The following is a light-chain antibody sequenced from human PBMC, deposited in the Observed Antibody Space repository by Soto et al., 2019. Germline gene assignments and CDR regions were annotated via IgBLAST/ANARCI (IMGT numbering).Light chain of an antibody. CDR3: QQYHSYST. V-gene: IGKV1-5*01. CDR2: DAS. Sequence: DIQMTQSPSTLSASVGDRVTITCRASQSMSTWLAWYQQKPGKAPKLLIYDASSLESGVPSRFSGSGSGTEFTLTISSLQPDDFATYYCQQYHSYSTFGLGTKVEIK. J-gene: IGKJ1*01. CDR1: QSMSTW.